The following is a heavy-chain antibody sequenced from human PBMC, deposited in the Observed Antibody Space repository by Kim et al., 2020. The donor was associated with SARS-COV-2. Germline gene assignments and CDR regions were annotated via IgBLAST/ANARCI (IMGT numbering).Heavy chain of an antibody. D-gene: IGHD3-3*01. CDR1: GGTFSSYA. CDR3: ASGRRGKYYDFWSGYYNYFDY. CDR2: IIPIFGTA. V-gene: IGHV1-69*13. Sequence: SVKVSCKASGGTFSSYAISWVRQAPGQGLEWMGGIIPIFGTANYAQKFQGRVTITADESTSTAYMELSSLRSEDTAVYYCASGRRGKYYDFWSGYYNYFDYWGQGTLVTVSS. J-gene: IGHJ4*02.